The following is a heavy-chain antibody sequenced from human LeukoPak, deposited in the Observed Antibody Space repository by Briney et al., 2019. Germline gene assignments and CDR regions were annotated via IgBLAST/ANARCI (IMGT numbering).Heavy chain of an antibody. CDR3: TTDLGTYYHGSQRLILIDY. CDR2: IKSKTDGETT. D-gene: IGHD3-10*01. J-gene: IGHJ4*02. CDR1: GFTFTNAW. Sequence: GGSPRLSCVDSGFTFTNAWMSWVRQAPGKGLEWIGRIKSKTDGETTNYAEPVRGRFTISRDDSKSAVYLQMNSLKIEDTAVYYCTTDLGTYYHGSQRLILIDYWGQGTLVTVSS. V-gene: IGHV3-15*01.